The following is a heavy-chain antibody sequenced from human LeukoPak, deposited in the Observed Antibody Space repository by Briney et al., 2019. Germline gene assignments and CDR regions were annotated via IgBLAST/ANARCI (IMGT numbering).Heavy chain of an antibody. J-gene: IGHJ4*02. CDR2: ISLYNGNT. V-gene: IGHV1-18*01. Sequence: GASVKVSCKASGYAFINYGITWVRQAPGQGLEWMGWISLYNGNTDYKLQGRVTMTTDTSTSTAYMELRSLRSDDTAVYYCARGGPFFSSSSSKECYFDYWGQGTLVTVSS. CDR1: GYAFINYG. D-gene: IGHD6-6*01. CDR3: ARGGPFFSSSSSKECYFDY.